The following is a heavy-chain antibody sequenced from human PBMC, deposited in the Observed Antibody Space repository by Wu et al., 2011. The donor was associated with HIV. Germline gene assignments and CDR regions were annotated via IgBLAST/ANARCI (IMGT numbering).Heavy chain of an antibody. CDR1: GYTFTGYY. V-gene: IGHV1-2*02. Sequence: QVQLVQSGAEVKKPGASVKVSCKASGYTFTGYYMHWVRQAPGQGLEWMGWINPNSGATNYAQKFQGRLTIARDTSISTAYMELSSLRFEDTAVYYCARAVSSESKTLGDAFDIWGQGTMLTVSS. CDR2: INPNSGAT. CDR3: ARAVSSESKTLGDAFDI. D-gene: IGHD3-10*01. J-gene: IGHJ3*02.